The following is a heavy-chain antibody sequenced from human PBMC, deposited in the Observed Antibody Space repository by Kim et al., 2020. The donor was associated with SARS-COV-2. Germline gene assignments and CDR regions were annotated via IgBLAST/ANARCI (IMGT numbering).Heavy chain of an antibody. CDR1: GFTFSSYG. J-gene: IGHJ4*02. V-gene: IGHV3-30*03. Sequence: GGSLRLSCAASGFTFSSYGMHWVRQAPGKGLEWVAVISYDGRNKYYADSVKGRFTISRDNSKNTLYLQMNSLRAEDTAVYYCATGSVLYCGYFNYFDYWGQGTLVTVSS. CDR3: ATGSVLYCGYFNYFDY. D-gene: IGHD5-12*01. CDR2: ISYDGRNK.